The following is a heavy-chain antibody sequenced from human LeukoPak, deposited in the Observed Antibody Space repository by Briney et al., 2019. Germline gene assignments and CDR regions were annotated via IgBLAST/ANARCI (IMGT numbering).Heavy chain of an antibody. J-gene: IGHJ1*01. V-gene: IGHV4-39*01. D-gene: IGHD3-22*01. Sequence: SETLSLTCAVSGDYISSSSYYWGWIRQSPGTGLEWIGDIYHSGRTYYNPSLKSRVAISIDTSKNQFSLRLRSMTAADTAVFYCARRRYDDSTGYFEGGRGTLVTVSS. CDR1: GDYISSSSYY. CDR3: ARRRYDDSTGYFE. CDR2: IYHSGRT.